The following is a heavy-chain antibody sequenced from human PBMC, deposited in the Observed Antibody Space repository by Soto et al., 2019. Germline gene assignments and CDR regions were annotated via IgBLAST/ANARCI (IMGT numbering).Heavy chain of an antibody. Sequence: QVQLVESGGGVVQPGTSLRLSCEASGFAFNKFGMHWVRQAPGKGLEWVAFISYDGSYQYYADSVQSRLTITRDNSMNTLNMQLNSLRREDTAVYYCAKGGEVGGVLGDYWGQGTLVTVSS. J-gene: IGHJ4*02. V-gene: IGHV3-30*18. D-gene: IGHD1-26*01. CDR3: AKGGEVGGVLGDY. CDR1: GFAFNKFG. CDR2: ISYDGSYQ.